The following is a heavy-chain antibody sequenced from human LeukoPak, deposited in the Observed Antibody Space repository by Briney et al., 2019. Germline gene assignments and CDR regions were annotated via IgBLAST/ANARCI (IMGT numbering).Heavy chain of an antibody. V-gene: IGHV3-21*01. CDR2: ISSSSSYI. CDR1: GFTFSSYS. J-gene: IGHJ4*02. CDR3: ARDEYCSGGSCRYFDY. Sequence: PGGSLRLSCAASGFTFSSYSMNWVRQAPGKGLEWVSSISSSSSYIYYADSVKGRFTISRDNAKNSLYLQMNSLRAEDTAVYYCARDEYCSGGSCRYFDYWGQGTLVTVSS. D-gene: IGHD2-15*01.